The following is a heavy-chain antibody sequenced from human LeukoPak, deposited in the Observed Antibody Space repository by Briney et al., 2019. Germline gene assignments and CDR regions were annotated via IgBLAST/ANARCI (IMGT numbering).Heavy chain of an antibody. CDR1: GGSISSYY. V-gene: IGHV4-59*01. J-gene: IGHJ4*02. Sequence: PSETLSLTCTVSGGSISSYYWSWIRQPPGKGLEWIGYIYYSGSTNYNPSLKSRVTISVDTSKNQFSLKLSSATAADTAVYYCATGTDTVPDYWGQGTLVTVSS. D-gene: IGHD4-17*01. CDR2: IYYSGST. CDR3: ATGTDTVPDY.